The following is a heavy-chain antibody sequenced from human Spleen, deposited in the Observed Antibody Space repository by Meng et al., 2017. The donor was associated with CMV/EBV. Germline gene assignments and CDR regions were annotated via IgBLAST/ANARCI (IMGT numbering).Heavy chain of an antibody. V-gene: IGHV4-39*01. Sequence: SCGSISSSSYYWGWIRQPPGKGLEWIGSIYYSGSTYYNPSLKSRVTISVDTSKNQFSLKLSSVTAADTAVYYCARPVGGAMVHFDYWGQGTLVTVSS. J-gene: IGHJ4*02. CDR2: IYYSGST. D-gene: IGHD4/OR15-4a*01. CDR1: CGSISSSSYY. CDR3: ARPVGGAMVHFDY.